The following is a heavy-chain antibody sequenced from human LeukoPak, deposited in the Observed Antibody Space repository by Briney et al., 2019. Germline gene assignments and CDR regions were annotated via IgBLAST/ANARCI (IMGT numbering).Heavy chain of an antibody. CDR3: ARDVGGSLDY. CDR1: GFTFTTYW. J-gene: IGHJ4*02. V-gene: IGHV3-7*01. D-gene: IGHD1-26*01. Sequence: GGSLRLSCAASGFTFTTYWVAWVRQAPGKGLEWVANIKGDESAKRQADSVKGRFTISRDNAQNSVYLQMSSLRVEDTAVYYCARDVGGSLDYWGQGTLVTVSS. CDR2: IKGDESAK.